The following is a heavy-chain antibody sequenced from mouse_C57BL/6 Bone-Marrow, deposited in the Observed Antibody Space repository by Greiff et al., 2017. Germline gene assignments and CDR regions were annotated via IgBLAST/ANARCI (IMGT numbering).Heavy chain of an antibody. D-gene: IGHD2-3*01. J-gene: IGHJ2*01. Sequence: EVKVVESGGGLVKPGGSLTLSCAASGFTFSDYGMHWVRQAPEKGLEWVAYISSGSSTIYYADTVKGRFTISRDNAKNTLFLQMTSLRSEDTAMYYCAKGVDGYYYFDYWGQGTTLTVSS. CDR1: GFTFSDYG. V-gene: IGHV5-17*01. CDR2: ISSGSSTI. CDR3: AKGVDGYYYFDY.